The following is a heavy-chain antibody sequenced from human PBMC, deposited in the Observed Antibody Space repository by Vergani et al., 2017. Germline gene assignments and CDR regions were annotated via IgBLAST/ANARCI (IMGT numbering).Heavy chain of an antibody. D-gene: IGHD4-17*01. Sequence: QVHLVQSGAEVKKPGASVKVSCQTSGYTFSAYYMHWVRQAPGQGLEWMGWINPNSGGTNYAQKFQGRVTMTRDTSISTAYMELSRLRSDDTAVYYCARESVTVTTNWFDPWGQGTLVTVSS. CDR3: ARESVTVTTNWFDP. J-gene: IGHJ5*02. CDR1: GYTFSAYY. CDR2: INPNSGGT. V-gene: IGHV1-2*02.